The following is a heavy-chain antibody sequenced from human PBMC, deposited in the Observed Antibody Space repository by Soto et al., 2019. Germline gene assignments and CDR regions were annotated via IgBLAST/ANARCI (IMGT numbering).Heavy chain of an antibody. CDR3: ARGAHSSSSNAFDI. CDR2: MNPNSGNT. CDR1: GYTFTSYD. Sequence: ASVKVSCKASGYTFTSYDINWVRQATGQGLEWMGWMNPNSGNTGYAQKFQGRVTMTRNTSISTAYMELSSLRSEDTAVYYCARGAHSSSSNAFDIWGQGTMVTVSS. J-gene: IGHJ3*02. V-gene: IGHV1-8*01. D-gene: IGHD6-6*01.